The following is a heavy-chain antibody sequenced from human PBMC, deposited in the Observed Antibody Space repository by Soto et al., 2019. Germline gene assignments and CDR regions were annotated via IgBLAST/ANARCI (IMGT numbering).Heavy chain of an antibody. CDR1: GFTFSSYA. J-gene: IGHJ5*02. D-gene: IGHD2-15*01. CDR2: ISGSGGST. Sequence: PGGSLRLSCAASGFTFSSYAMSWVRQAPGKGLEWVSAISGSGGSTYYADSVKGRFTISRDNSKNTLYLQMNSLRAEDTAVYYCARRKMVADGHNWFDPWGQGTLVTVSS. V-gene: IGHV3-23*01. CDR3: ARRKMVADGHNWFDP.